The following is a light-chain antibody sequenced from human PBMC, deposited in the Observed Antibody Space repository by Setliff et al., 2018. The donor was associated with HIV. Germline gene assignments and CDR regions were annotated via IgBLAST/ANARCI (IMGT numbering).Light chain of an antibody. CDR1: SSDVGTYNF. CDR2: EVS. V-gene: IGLV2-23*02. CDR3: CSYAGSTISYV. J-gene: IGLJ1*01. Sequence: QSALTQPASVSGSPGQSITISCAGTSSDVGTYNFVSWYQQHPGKAPKLIIYEVSKWPSGVSNHFSGSKSGNTASLTISGLQTEDEAEYYCCSYAGSTISYVFGTGTKVTVL.